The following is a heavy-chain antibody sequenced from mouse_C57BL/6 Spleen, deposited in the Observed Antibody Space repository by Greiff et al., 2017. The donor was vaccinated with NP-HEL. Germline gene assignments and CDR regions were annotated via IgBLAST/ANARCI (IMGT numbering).Heavy chain of an antibody. CDR1: GFTFSSYA. J-gene: IGHJ2*01. CDR3: ARDYDYDGPFDY. D-gene: IGHD2-4*01. V-gene: IGHV5-4*01. CDR2: ISDGGSYT. Sequence: EVKLVESGGGLVKPGGSLKLSCAASGFTFSSYAMSWVRQTPEKRLEWVATISDGGSYTYYPDNVKGRFTISRDNAKNNLYLQMSHLKSEDTAMYYCARDYDYDGPFDYWGQGTTLTVSS.